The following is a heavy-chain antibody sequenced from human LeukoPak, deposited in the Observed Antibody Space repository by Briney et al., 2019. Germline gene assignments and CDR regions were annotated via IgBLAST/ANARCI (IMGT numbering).Heavy chain of an antibody. Sequence: SETLSLTCAVSGGSISSGGYSWSWIRQPPGKGLEWIGYIYHSGSTYYNPSLKSRVTISVDTSKNQFSLKLSSVTAADTAVYYCARDPMPRRYCSSTSCYREGVRFDPWGQGTLVTVSS. V-gene: IGHV4-30-2*05. CDR2: IYHSGST. J-gene: IGHJ5*02. CDR3: ARDPMPRRYCSSTSCYREGVRFDP. CDR1: GGSISSGGYS. D-gene: IGHD2-2*01.